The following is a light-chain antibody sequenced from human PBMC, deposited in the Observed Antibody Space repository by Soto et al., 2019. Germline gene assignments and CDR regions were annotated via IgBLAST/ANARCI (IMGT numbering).Light chain of an antibody. V-gene: IGKV3-11*01. Sequence: IVLTQSPDTLSLSPGERATLYCRASQTVGSYLAWYQQKRGQAPRLLIYDASNRATGIPGRFTGSGSGTDFSLTISSLEPEDFAVYYCQQRSTWPLTFGGGTKVEIK. J-gene: IGKJ4*01. CDR1: QTVGSY. CDR2: DAS. CDR3: QQRSTWPLT.